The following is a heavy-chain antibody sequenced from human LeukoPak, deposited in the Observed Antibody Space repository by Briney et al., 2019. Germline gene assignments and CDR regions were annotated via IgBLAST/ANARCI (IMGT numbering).Heavy chain of an antibody. D-gene: IGHD6-6*01. CDR2: ISSSSSYI. CDR1: GFTFSSYS. V-gene: IGHV3-21*01. CDR3: ARDLFEYSSSSIL. J-gene: IGHJ4*02. Sequence: PGGSLSLSCAASGFTFSSYSMNWVRQAPGKGLEWVSSISSSSSYIYYADSVKGRFTISRDNAKNSLYLQMNSLRAEDTAVYYCARDLFEYSSSSILWGQGTLVTVSS.